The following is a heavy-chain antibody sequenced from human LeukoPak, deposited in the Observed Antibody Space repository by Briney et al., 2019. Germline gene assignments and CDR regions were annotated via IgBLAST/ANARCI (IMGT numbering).Heavy chain of an antibody. CDR3: ARWSLRGCSGSPCFDY. Sequence: SETLSLACAVYGGSFSGYFWSWIRQPPGKGLEWIGELTESGRTSYNPSLRSRVTIAEDTSKNQFSLKLSSVTAADTAVYYCARWSLRGCSGSPCFDYWGQGTLVTVSS. J-gene: IGHJ4*02. V-gene: IGHV4-34*01. CDR2: LTESGRT. D-gene: IGHD2-15*01. CDR1: GGSFSGYF.